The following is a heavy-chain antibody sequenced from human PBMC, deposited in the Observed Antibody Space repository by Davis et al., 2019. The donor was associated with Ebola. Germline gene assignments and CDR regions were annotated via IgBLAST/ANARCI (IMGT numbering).Heavy chain of an antibody. J-gene: IGHJ4*02. CDR2: ISYTGDT. D-gene: IGHD1-20*01. V-gene: IGHV4-59*01. Sequence: PSETLSLTCTVSGDSISPYHWSWIRQPPGLGLEWIGYISYTGDTSYNPSLKSRVTISLEMSKSQVSLRLASVTAADTALYYCVRVVTGTSNYDHWGQGTLVTVSS. CDR3: VRVVTGTSNYDH. CDR1: GDSISPYH.